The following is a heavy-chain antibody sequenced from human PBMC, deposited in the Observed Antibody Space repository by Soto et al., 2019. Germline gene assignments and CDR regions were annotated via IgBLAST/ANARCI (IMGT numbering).Heavy chain of an antibody. CDR1: GFTFSSYA. CDR2: ISGSGGST. D-gene: IGHD2-2*01. CDR3: AKDLKSSVLTIRYYFDY. J-gene: IGHJ4*02. Sequence: HPGGSLRLSCAASGFTFSSYAMSWVRQAPGKGLEWVSAISGSGGSTYYADSVKGRFTISRDNSKNTLYLQMNSLRAEDTAVYYCAKDLKSSVLTIRYYFDYWGQGTLVTVSS. V-gene: IGHV3-23*01.